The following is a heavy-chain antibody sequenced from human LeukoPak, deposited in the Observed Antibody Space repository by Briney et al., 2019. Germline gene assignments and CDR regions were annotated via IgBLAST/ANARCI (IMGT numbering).Heavy chain of an antibody. V-gene: IGHV3-23*01. CDR1: GFTFSSYA. CDR3: AKGLGGFDK. J-gene: IGHJ3*02. Sequence: GGSLRLSCAASGFTFSSYAMSWVRPAPGKGLEWVSSITNSGDSTYYADSVKGRFIISRDNSKNTLSLQMYSLRVEDTAVYYCAKGLGGFDKWGQGTMVIVSS. CDR2: ITNSGDST. D-gene: IGHD2-15*01.